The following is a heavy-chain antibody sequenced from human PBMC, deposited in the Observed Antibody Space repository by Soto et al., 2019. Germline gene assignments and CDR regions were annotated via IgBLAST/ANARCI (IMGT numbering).Heavy chain of an antibody. CDR2: IIPILGIA. Sequence: QVQLVQSGAEVKKPGSSVKVSCKASGGTFSSYTISWVRQAPGQRLEWMGRIIPILGIANYAQKFQGRVTIPAEKSTSTAYMELSSLRSEDTAVYYCARDARSSFDWFDPWGQGTLVTVSS. J-gene: IGHJ5*02. V-gene: IGHV1-69*08. CDR3: ARDARSSFDWFDP. CDR1: GGTFSSYT.